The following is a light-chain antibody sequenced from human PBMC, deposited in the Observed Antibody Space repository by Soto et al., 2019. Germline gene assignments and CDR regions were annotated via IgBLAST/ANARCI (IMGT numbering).Light chain of an antibody. V-gene: IGKV1-5*01. CDR3: LQDINYPWT. CDR2: DAS. CDR1: QSISSW. Sequence: DIQMTQSPSNLSASVGDRVTIPCRASQSISSWLAWYQQKPGKAPKLLIYDASSLESGVPPRFSGSGSGTDFTLAISSLQPEDSATYYCLQDINYPWTFGQGTKVDIK. J-gene: IGKJ1*01.